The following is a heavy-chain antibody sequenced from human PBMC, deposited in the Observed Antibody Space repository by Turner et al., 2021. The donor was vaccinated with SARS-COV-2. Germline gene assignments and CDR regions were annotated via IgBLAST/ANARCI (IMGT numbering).Heavy chain of an antibody. Sequence: EVQLVESGGGLVHPGESLRLSCVASGFAFSNYWMTWVRQAPGKGLEWVANIKQDGGEKYYVGSVQGRFTISRDNAENSLYLQMNSLRVEDTAMYYCVSKGQVAVAGFDSWGQGTLVTVSS. D-gene: IGHD6-19*01. CDR1: GFAFSNYW. CDR3: VSKGQVAVAGFDS. V-gene: IGHV3-7*01. J-gene: IGHJ4*02. CDR2: IKQDGGEK.